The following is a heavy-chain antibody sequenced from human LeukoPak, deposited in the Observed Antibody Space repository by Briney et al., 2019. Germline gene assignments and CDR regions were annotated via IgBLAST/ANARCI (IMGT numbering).Heavy chain of an antibody. CDR3: ARILAARQFDP. CDR2: VSSSSSCI. V-gene: IGHV3-21*01. Sequence: PGGSLRLSCAASGFTFSSYSMNWVRQAPGKGLEWVSSVSSSSSCIYYADSVKGRFTISRDNAKNSLYLQMNSLRAEDTAVYYCARILAARQFDPWGQGTLVTVSS. D-gene: IGHD6-6*01. J-gene: IGHJ5*02. CDR1: GFTFSSYS.